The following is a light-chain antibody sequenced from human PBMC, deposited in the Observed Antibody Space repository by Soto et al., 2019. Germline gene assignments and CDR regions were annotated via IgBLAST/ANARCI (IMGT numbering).Light chain of an antibody. CDR2: DTS. Sequence: QTVVTQEPSLTVSPGGTVTLTCDSSTGPVTSGHWPYWLQQKPGQAPRTLIYDTSKKHSWTPARFSGSLLGGKAALTLSGAQPEDEADYYCFPSDSGARPVVFGGGTKLTVL. V-gene: IGLV7-46*01. CDR1: TGPVTSGHW. CDR3: FPSDSGARPVV. J-gene: IGLJ2*01.